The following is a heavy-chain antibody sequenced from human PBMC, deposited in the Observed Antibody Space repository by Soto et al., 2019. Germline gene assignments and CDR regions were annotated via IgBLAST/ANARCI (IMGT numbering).Heavy chain of an antibody. Sequence: KASETLSLTCAVYGGSFSGYYWSWIRQPPGKGLEWIGEINHSGSTNYNPSLKSRVTISVDTSKNQFSLKLSSVTAADTAVYYCALIAANTLWGYYYYGMDVWGQGTTVTVS. V-gene: IGHV4-34*01. CDR3: ALIAANTLWGYYYYGMDV. CDR2: INHSGST. CDR1: GGSFSGYY. J-gene: IGHJ6*02. D-gene: IGHD6-25*01.